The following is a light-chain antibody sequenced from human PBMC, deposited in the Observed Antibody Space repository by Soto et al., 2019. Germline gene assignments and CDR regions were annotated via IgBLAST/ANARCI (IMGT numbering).Light chain of an antibody. CDR3: QQYGNSPPSVT. V-gene: IGKV3-20*01. Sequence: ENVLTQSPGTLSLSPGERATLSCRASQTVSSTYLAWYQQKPGQAPRLLIYGASSRATGIPDRFSGTVSGTDFTLTISRLEPEDFAVYYCQQYGNSPPSVTFGPGTKVDFK. CDR2: GAS. CDR1: QTVSSTY. J-gene: IGKJ3*01.